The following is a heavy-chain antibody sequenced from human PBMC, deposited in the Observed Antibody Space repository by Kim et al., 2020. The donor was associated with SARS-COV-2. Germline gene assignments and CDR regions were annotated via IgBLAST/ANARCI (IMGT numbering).Heavy chain of an antibody. CDR2: IDERGTT. J-gene: IGHJ3*02. V-gene: IGHV4-39*07. CDR3: AGYIRAPRAAFDI. D-gene: IGHD1-1*01. Sequence: SETLSLTCSVSGVSITTSDYCWAWIRQPPGKGLEWIGTIDERGTTYYIPSLKSRVTIAVDTSTNRFSLKLTSVTAADTAVYYCAGYIRAPRAAFDIWGRGTMVTVSS. CDR1: GVSITTSDYC.